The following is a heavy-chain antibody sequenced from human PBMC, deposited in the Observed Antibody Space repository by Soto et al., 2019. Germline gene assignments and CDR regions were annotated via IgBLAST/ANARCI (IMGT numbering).Heavy chain of an antibody. V-gene: IGHV6-1*01. CDR2: TYYRSKWYN. J-gene: IGHJ4*02. CDR3: ASNSLETRGFDY. CDR1: GDSVSSNSAA. Sequence: QSQTLSLTCAISGDSVSSNSAAWNWIRQSPSRGLEWLGRTYYRSKWYNDYAVSVKSRITINPDTSKNQFSLQLNSVTPEDTAVCYSASNSLETRGFDYWGQGTLVTVSS. D-gene: IGHD1-1*01.